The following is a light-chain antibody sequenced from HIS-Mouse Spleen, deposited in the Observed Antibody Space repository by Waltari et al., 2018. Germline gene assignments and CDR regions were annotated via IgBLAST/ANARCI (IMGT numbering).Light chain of an antibody. J-gene: IGLJ2*01. Sequence: SYELAQPPSESLSPGQTARITCSGDAFPKKYAYWDQQKSGQAPVLVIYEDSKRPPGIPERFSGSSSGTMATLTISGAQVEDEADYYCYSTDSSGNHRVFGGGTKLTVL. CDR3: YSTDSSGNHRV. V-gene: IGLV3-10*01. CDR2: EDS. CDR1: AFPKKY.